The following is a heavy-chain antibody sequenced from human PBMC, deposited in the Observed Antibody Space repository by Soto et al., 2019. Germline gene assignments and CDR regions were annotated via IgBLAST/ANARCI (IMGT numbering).Heavy chain of an antibody. Sequence: SETLSLTCAVSGGSFSATWWTWIRQPPGKGLEWVGEINHSGSTNYSPSLQNRVSISVDASNKYFSLRLTSVTDADTAVYYCASARFDSWGRGILVTVSS. V-gene: IGHV4-34*01. CDR1: GGSFSATW. CDR2: INHSGST. J-gene: IGHJ4*02. CDR3: ASARFDS.